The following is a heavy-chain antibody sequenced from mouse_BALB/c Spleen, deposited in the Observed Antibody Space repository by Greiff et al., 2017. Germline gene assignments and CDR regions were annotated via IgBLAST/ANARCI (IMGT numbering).Heavy chain of an antibody. CDR2: IWAGGST. J-gene: IGHJ4*01. CDR3: ARGEYGNLYAMDY. CDR1: GFSLTSYG. V-gene: IGHV2-9*02. D-gene: IGHD2-10*02. Sequence: VKLMESGPGLVAPSQSLSITCTVSGFSLTSYGVHWVRQPPGKGLEWLGVIWAGGSTNYNSALMSRLSISKDNSKSQVFLKMNSLQTDDTAMYYCARGEYGNLYAMDYWGQGTSVTVSS.